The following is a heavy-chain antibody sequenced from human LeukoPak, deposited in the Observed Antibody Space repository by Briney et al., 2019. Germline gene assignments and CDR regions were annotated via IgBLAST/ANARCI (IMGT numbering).Heavy chain of an antibody. CDR3: ARVGGLSYCSGGSCRKYFQH. CDR2: INHSGST. CDR1: GGSISSYY. Sequence: PSETLSLTCTVSGGSISSYYWSWIRQPPGKGLEWIGEINHSGSTNYNPSLKSRVTISVDTSKNQFSLKLSSVTAADTAVYYCARVGGLSYCSGGSCRKYFQHWGQGTLATVSS. D-gene: IGHD2-15*01. J-gene: IGHJ1*01. V-gene: IGHV4-34*01.